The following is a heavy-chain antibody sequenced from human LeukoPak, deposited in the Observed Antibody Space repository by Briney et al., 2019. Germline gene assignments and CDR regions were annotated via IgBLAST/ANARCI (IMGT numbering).Heavy chain of an antibody. CDR3: ARGGSGGDWFDS. J-gene: IGHJ5*01. CDR1: GLSLSTYY. Sequence: SETLSLPCTVFGLSLSTYYLTWLRPPPGKGLEWIGNNHYTGSTNHNPSLKSRVTMSVDTSKNQFSLKLSSVTAADTAVYYCARGGSGGDWFDSWGQGTLVTVSS. V-gene: IGHV4-59*01. D-gene: IGHD3-10*01. CDR2: NHYTGST.